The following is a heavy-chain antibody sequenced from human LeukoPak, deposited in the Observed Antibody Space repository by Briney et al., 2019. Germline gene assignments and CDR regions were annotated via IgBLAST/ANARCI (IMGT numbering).Heavy chain of an antibody. J-gene: IGHJ4*02. CDR2: INPSGGST. Sequence: ASVKVSCTASGYTFISYYMHWVRQAPGQGLEWMGIINPSGGSTSYAQKFQGRVTMTRDMSTSTVYMELSSLRSEDTAVYYCARVSPDCTNGVCYVLFDYWGQGTLVTVSS. V-gene: IGHV1-46*01. CDR3: ARVSPDCTNGVCYVLFDY. CDR1: GYTFISYY. D-gene: IGHD2-8*01.